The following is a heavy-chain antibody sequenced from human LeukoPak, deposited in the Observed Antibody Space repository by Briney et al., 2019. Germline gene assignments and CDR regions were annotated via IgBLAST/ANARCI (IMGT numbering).Heavy chain of an antibody. CDR2: MSPSSGKA. CDR1: GYTFTNYD. Sequence: GASVKVSCKASGYTFTNYDIIWVRQATGQGPEWVGWMSPSSGKAGYGQKFQGRVTMTRNTSTNTAYMELSSLRSDDTAVYYCAGEGDDYVWGSSRSDWFDAWGQGTLVTVSS. D-gene: IGHD3-16*02. J-gene: IGHJ5*02. CDR3: AGEGDDYVWGSSRSDWFDA. V-gene: IGHV1-8*01.